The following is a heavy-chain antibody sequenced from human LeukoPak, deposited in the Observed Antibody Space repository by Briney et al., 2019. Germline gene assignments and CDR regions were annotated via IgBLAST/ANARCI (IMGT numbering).Heavy chain of an antibody. J-gene: IGHJ4*02. CDR1: GFTFSSYG. V-gene: IGHV3-23*01. CDR2: ISGSGGST. Sequence: QSGGSLRLSCAASGFTFSSYGMSWVRQAPGKGLEWVSAISGSGGSTYYADSVKGRFTISRDNSKNTLYLQMNSLRAEDTAVYYCAKDLHGYYYDSSGYLGYWGQGTLVTVSS. D-gene: IGHD3-22*01. CDR3: AKDLHGYYYDSSGYLGY.